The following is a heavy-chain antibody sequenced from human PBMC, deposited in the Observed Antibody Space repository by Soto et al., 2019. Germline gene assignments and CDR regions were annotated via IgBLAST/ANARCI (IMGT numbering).Heavy chain of an antibody. CDR2: TYFRGSA. Sequence: VQLQESGPGLVKPSETLSLTCDVSGVSITSHYWNWIRQSPGMGLEWIGSTYFRGSANYNPSLKSRATISLDTSKNQLSLTLSAVTAADSAVYYCARDLRSRGWFDPWGQGTLVTVTS. CDR3: ARDLRSRGWFDP. V-gene: IGHV4-59*11. CDR1: GVSITSHY. J-gene: IGHJ5*02.